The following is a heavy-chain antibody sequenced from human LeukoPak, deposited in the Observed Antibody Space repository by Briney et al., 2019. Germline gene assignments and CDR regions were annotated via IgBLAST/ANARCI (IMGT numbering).Heavy chain of an antibody. D-gene: IGHD6-13*01. CDR2: MNPNSDNT. CDR1: GYTFTSFD. J-gene: IGHJ4*02. Sequence: ASVKVSCKASGYTFTSFDINWVRQATGQGLQWMGWMNPNSDNTAYAQKFQGRVSMTWNTSISTAYMELSSLRSEDTAVYYCARVEQQLDFDYWGQGTLVTVSS. V-gene: IGHV1-8*01. CDR3: ARVEQQLDFDY.